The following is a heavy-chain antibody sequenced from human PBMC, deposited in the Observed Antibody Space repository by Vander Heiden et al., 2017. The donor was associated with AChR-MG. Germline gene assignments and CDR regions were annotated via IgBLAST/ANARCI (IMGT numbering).Heavy chain of an antibody. V-gene: IGHV3-23*01. CDR3: AKAAGESKGRWLQPHIDY. CDR1: GFTFSSYA. CDR2: ISGSGGST. D-gene: IGHD3-16*01. J-gene: IGHJ4*02. Sequence: EVQLLESGGGLVQPGGSLRLSCAASGFTFSSYALSWVRQAPGKGLEWVSAISGSGGSTYYADSVKGRFTISRDNSKNTLYLQMNSLRAEDTAVYYCAKAAGESKGRWLQPHIDYWGQGTLVTVSS.